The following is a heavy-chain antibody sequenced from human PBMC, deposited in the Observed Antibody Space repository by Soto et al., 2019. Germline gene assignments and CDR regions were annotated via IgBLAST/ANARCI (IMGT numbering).Heavy chain of an antibody. Sequence: PSETLSLTCTVSGGSISSGGYYWSWIRQHPGKGLEWIGYIYYSGSTYYSPSLKSRVTISVDTSKNQFSLKLSSVTAADTAVYYCARDRGSDDFWSGYPAAAPYYYYGMDVWGQGTTVTVSS. CDR3: ARDRGSDDFWSGYPAAAPYYYYGMDV. CDR2: IYYSGST. J-gene: IGHJ6*02. CDR1: GGSISSGGYY. D-gene: IGHD3-3*01. V-gene: IGHV4-31*03.